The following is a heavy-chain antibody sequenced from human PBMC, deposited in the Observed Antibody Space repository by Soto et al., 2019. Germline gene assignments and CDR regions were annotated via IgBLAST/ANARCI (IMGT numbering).Heavy chain of an antibody. J-gene: IGHJ6*02. Sequence: EGSLRLSCAASGFTFSIYGMHGVRQAPGRGLAWVAVISSDGSNKYYADSVKGRFTISRDNSKNTLYLQMNRLRAKDTAVYDCAKGIAVAGSYSYYYGMDVWGQGTRVTVSS. CDR2: ISSDGSNK. V-gene: IGHV3-30*18. CDR3: AKGIAVAGSYSYYYGMDV. CDR1: GFTFSIYG. D-gene: IGHD6-19*01.